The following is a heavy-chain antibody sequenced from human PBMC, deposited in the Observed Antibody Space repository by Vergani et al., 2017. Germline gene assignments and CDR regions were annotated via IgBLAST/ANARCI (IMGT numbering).Heavy chain of an antibody. D-gene: IGHD2-2*01. V-gene: IGHV5-51*03. Sequence: EVPLVQSGTEVKKPGESLKISCKTSGYIFTNYWIGWVRQMPGRGLEWLGMFYPGDSDTRYSPSFQGKVTISAENSISTAYLHWTSLKASDTAVYYCARRLLVPYSFDFWGQGTMVTVSS. CDR3: ARRLLVPYSFDF. CDR2: FYPGDSDT. CDR1: GYIFTNYW. J-gene: IGHJ3*01.